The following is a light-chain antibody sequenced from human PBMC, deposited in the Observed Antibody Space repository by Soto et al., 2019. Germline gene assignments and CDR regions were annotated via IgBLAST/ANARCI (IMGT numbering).Light chain of an antibody. J-gene: IGLJ2*01. Sequence: SYELTQPPSVSVSPGQTATITCSGDHLGEKFACWYHQKPGQSPVLVIYQDTKRPSGIPERFSASNSGNTATLTISGTQTLDEGDYYCQTWDSSTGVVFGGGTKLTVL. CDR3: QTWDSSTGVV. CDR2: QDT. CDR1: HLGEKF. V-gene: IGLV3-1*01.